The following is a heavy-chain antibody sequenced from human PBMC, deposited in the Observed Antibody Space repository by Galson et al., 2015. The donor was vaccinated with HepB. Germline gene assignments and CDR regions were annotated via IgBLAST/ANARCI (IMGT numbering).Heavy chain of an antibody. J-gene: IGHJ4*02. V-gene: IGHV3-64D*06. D-gene: IGHD2-21*01. CDR1: GFTFSSYA. CDR3: VKDNSYCGGDCYSFDY. CDR2: ISSNGGST. Sequence: SLRLSCAASGFTFSSYAMHWVRQAPGKGLEYVSAISSNGGSTYYADSVKGRFTISRDNSKNTLYLQMSSLRAEDTAVYYCVKDNSYCGGDCYSFDYWGQGTLVTVSS.